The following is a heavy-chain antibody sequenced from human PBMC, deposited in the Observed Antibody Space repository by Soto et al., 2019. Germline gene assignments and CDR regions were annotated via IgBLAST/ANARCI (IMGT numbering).Heavy chain of an antibody. CDR3: ARDLYYYGSGTPGSFDI. Sequence: ETLSLTCTVSGGSISSYYWSWIRQPPGKGLEWIGYIYYSGSTNYNPSLKSRVTISVDTSKNQFSLKLSSVTAADTAVYYCARDLYYYGSGTPGSFDIWGQGTMVTVSS. V-gene: IGHV4-59*01. CDR2: IYYSGST. CDR1: GGSISSYY. J-gene: IGHJ3*02. D-gene: IGHD3-10*01.